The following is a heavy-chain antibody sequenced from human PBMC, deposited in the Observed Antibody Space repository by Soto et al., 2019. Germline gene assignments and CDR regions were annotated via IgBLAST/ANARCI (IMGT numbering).Heavy chain of an antibody. CDR2: INAGNGNT. CDR3: ARDRRFVAVAGPLFDY. Sequence: APVKVSCKASGYTFTSYAMHWVRQAPGQRLEWMGWINAGNGNTKYSQKFQGRVTITRDTSASTAYMELSSLRSEDTAVYYCARDRRFVAVAGPLFDYWGQGTLVTVSS. J-gene: IGHJ4*02. V-gene: IGHV1-3*01. CDR1: GYTFTSYA. D-gene: IGHD6-19*01.